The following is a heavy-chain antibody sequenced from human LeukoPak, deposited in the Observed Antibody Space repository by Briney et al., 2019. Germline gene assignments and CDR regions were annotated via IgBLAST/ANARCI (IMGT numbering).Heavy chain of an antibody. D-gene: IGHD1-7*01. J-gene: IGHJ4*02. CDR1: GFTFSSYS. V-gene: IGHV3-21*01. CDR3: ARDHGVTGTTYDY. CDR2: ISSSSSYI. Sequence: PGGSLRLSCAASGFTFSSYSMNWVRQAPGKGLEWVSSISSSSSYIYYADSVKGRFTISRDNAKNSLYLQMNSLRAEDTAVYYCARDHGVTGTTYDYWGQGTLVTSPQ.